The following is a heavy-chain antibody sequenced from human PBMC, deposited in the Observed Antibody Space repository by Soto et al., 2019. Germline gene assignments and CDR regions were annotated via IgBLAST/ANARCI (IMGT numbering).Heavy chain of an antibody. CDR1: GYTFTGYY. CDR3: ARDRLEMATITAYYYGMDV. J-gene: IGHJ6*02. Sequence: QVQLVQSGAEVKKPGASVKVSCKASGYTFTGYYMHWVRQAPGQGLDWMGWINPNSGGTNYAQKFQGWVTMTRDTSIITAYMELSRLRSDDTAVNYCARDRLEMATITAYYYGMDVWGQGTTVTVSS. CDR2: INPNSGGT. D-gene: IGHD5-12*01. V-gene: IGHV1-2*04.